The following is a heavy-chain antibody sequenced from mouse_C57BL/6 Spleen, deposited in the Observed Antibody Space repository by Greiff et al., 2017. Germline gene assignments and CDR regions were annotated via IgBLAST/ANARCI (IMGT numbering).Heavy chain of an antibody. Sequence: VKLVESGPGLVAPSQSLSITCTVSGFSLTSYAISWVRQPPGKGLEWLGVIWTGGGTNYNSALKSRLSISKDNAKSQVFLKMNSLQTDDTARYYCARKGFITTVVDSLYAMDYWGQGTSVTVSS. J-gene: IGHJ4*01. CDR1: GFSLTSYA. CDR2: IWTGGGT. CDR3: ARKGFITTVVDSLYAMDY. D-gene: IGHD1-1*01. V-gene: IGHV2-9-1*01.